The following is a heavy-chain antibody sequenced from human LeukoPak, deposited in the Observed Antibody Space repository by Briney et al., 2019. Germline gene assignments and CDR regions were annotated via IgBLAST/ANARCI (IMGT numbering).Heavy chain of an antibody. CDR1: GGSFSGYY. D-gene: IGHD2-2*02. Sequence: KPSETLSLTCAVYGGSFSGYYWSWIRQPPGKGLEWIGEINHSGSTNYNPSLKSRVTISVDTSKNQFSLKLSSVTAADTAVCYCARDPTHRRYCSSTSCYMLGWFDPWGQGTLVTVSS. J-gene: IGHJ5*02. V-gene: IGHV4-34*01. CDR3: ARDPTHRRYCSSTSCYMLGWFDP. CDR2: INHSGST.